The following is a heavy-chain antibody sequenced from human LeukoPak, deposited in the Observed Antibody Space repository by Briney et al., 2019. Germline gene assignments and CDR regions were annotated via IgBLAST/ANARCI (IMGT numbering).Heavy chain of an antibody. V-gene: IGHV3-33*01. J-gene: IGHJ4*02. D-gene: IGHD3-10*01. Sequence: GGSLRLSCAASGFTFSTYGMHWVRQAPGKGLEWVAVIWPNGSNKDHADSVKGRFTISRDNSKSTLFLQMSSLTAEDTAVYYCARDQQYYSYNYFDYWGQGTLVTVSS. CDR2: IWPNGSNK. CDR3: ARDQQYYSYNYFDY. CDR1: GFTFSTYG.